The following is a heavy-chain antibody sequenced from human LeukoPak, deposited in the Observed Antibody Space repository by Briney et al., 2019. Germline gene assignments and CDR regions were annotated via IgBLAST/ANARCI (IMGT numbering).Heavy chain of an antibody. D-gene: IGHD3-22*01. CDR3: AKGSITMIVVVIKV. V-gene: IGHV3-23*01. CDR2: ISGSGGIT. Sequence: GGSLRLSCAASGFTFSSYAMSWVRQAPGQGLEWVSAISGSGGITYYADSVKGRFTISRDNSKNTLYLQMNSLRAEDTAVYYCAKGSITMIVVVIKVWGQGTLVTVSS. J-gene: IGHJ4*02. CDR1: GFTFSSYA.